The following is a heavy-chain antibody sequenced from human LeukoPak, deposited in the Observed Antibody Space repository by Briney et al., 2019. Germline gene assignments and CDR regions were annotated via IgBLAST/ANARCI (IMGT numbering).Heavy chain of an antibody. D-gene: IGHD6-13*01. V-gene: IGHV3-23*01. CDR1: GFTFRSYA. CDR2: ISSSDNST. Sequence: GGSLRLSCAASGFTFRSYAMSWVRQAPGKGLEWVSAISSSDNSTFYAGSVKGRFTISRDNSKNTLYLQVNSLRAEDTAIYYCARAPRYSSLGYWGQGTLVTVSS. J-gene: IGHJ4*02. CDR3: ARAPRYSSLGY.